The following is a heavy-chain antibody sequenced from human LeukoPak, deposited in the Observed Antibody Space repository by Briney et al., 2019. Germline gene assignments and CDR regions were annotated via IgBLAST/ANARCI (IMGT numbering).Heavy chain of an antibody. CDR3: AKEMQWLAYYYYYYYMDV. CDR1: GFTFGDYA. J-gene: IGHJ6*03. Sequence: PGGSLRLSCTASGFTFGDYAMSWFRQAPGKGLEWVANIKHDGSEDYYLDSVKGRFTISRDNAKSSMWLQMNSLRAEDTAVYYCAKEMQWLAYYYYYYYMDVWGKGTTVTISS. CDR2: IKHDGSED. D-gene: IGHD6-19*01. V-gene: IGHV3-7*01.